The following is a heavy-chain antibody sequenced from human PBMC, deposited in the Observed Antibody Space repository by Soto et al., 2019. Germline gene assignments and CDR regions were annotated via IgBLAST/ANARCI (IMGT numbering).Heavy chain of an antibody. CDR2: IWYDGSNK. CDR3: AKDPNSSGWYGYYYYYYMDV. CDR1: GFTFSSYG. Sequence: GGSLRLSCAASGFTFSSYGMHWVRQAPGKGLEWVAVIWYDGSNKYYADSVKGRFTISRDNSKNTLYLHMNSLRAEDTAVYYCAKDPNSSGWYGYYYYYYMDVWGKGTTVTVSS. J-gene: IGHJ6*03. V-gene: IGHV3-30*02. D-gene: IGHD6-19*01.